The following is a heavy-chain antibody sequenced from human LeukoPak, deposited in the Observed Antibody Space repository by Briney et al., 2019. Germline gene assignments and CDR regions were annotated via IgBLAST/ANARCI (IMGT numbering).Heavy chain of an antibody. J-gene: IGHJ5*02. D-gene: IGHD3-10*01. CDR1: GGSFSGYY. CDR3: ARRAKRYYGSGSPNWFDP. V-gene: IGHV4-34*01. Sequence: SETLSLTCAVYGGSFSGYYWSWIRQPPGKGLEWIGEINHSGSTNYNPSLKSRVTISVDTSKNQFSLKLSSVTAADTAVYYRARRAKRYYGSGSPNWFDPWGQGTLVTVSS. CDR2: INHSGST.